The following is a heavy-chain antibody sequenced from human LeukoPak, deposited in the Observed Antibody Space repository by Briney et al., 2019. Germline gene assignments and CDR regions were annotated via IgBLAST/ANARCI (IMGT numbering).Heavy chain of an antibody. CDR2: IYSGSST. V-gene: IGHV3-53*01. CDR1: GFTVSSNY. J-gene: IGHJ4*02. Sequence: GGSLRLSCAASGFTVSSNYMSWVRQAPGKGLEWVSVIYSGSSTYYADSVKGRFTISRDNSKNTLYLQMNSLRAEDTAVYYCARDKGPGYSSGWYAGGFDYWGQGTLVTVS. CDR3: ARDKGPGYSSGWYAGGFDY. D-gene: IGHD6-19*01.